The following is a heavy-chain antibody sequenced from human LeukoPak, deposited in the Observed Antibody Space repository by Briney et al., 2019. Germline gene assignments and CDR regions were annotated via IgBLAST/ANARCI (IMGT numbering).Heavy chain of an antibody. D-gene: IGHD1-26*01. V-gene: IGHV3-23*01. J-gene: IGHJ4*02. CDR1: GFPFKKNA. Sequence: QAWGSLRLSCASSGFPFKKNAMIWVRDAPGQGLECVSAISGSGGSTYYADSVKGRFTISRDNAKNSLYLQMNSLRAEERAVYYCARVGATEGYWGQGTLVTVSS. CDR3: ARVGATEGY. CDR2: ISGSGGST.